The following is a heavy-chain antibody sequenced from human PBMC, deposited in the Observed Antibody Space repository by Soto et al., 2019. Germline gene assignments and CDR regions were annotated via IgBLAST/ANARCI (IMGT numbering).Heavy chain of an antibody. CDR2: ISFDGSKT. J-gene: IGHJ4*02. Sequence: GGSLRLSCEASGSTFSNYDMDWVRQAPGKGLEWVASISFDGSKTYYADSVKGRFTVSRDNSKNTLFLQMNSLRPDDTATYYCVREGYSGSYAAFWGQGSLVTVSS. D-gene: IGHD1-26*01. CDR3: VREGYSGSYAAF. CDR1: GSTFSNYD. V-gene: IGHV3-30*03.